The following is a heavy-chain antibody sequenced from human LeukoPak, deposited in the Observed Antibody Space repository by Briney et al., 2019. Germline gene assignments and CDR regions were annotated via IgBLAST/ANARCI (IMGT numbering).Heavy chain of an antibody. CDR2: IWYGGSNK. V-gene: IGHV3-30*02. Sequence: GGSLRLSCAASGFTFSSYGMHWVRQAPGKGLEWVAVIWYGGSNKYYADSVKGRFTISRDNSKNTLYLQMNSLRAEDTAVYYCAARPKYYFDYWGQGTLVTVSS. J-gene: IGHJ4*02. CDR3: AARPKYYFDY. CDR1: GFTFSSYG.